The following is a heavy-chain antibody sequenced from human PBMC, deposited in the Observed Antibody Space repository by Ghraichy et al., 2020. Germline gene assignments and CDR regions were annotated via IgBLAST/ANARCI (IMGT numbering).Heavy chain of an antibody. CDR1: GGSFSGYY. CDR3: ARGPAPLLYSYGRFDY. CDR2: INHSGST. D-gene: IGHD5-18*01. V-gene: IGHV4-34*01. J-gene: IGHJ4*02. Sequence: SETLSLTCAVYGGSFSGYYWSWIRQPPGKGLEWIGEINHSGSTNYNPSLKSRVTISVDTSKNQFSLKLSSVTAADTAVYYCARGPAPLLYSYGRFDYWGQGTLVTVSS.